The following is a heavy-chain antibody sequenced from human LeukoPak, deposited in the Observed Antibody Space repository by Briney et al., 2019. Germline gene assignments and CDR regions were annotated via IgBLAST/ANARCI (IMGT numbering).Heavy chain of an antibody. CDR3: ARGDGYNFMYWFDP. Sequence: NPSETLSLTCAVSGGSINNNHYYWGWIRQPPGKGLEWIGSIYYSGSTYYNPSLKSRVTISLDTSKNQFSLKLSSVTAADTAVYYCARGDGYNFMYWFDPWGQGTLVTVSS. V-gene: IGHV4-39*07. D-gene: IGHD5-24*01. CDR2: IYYSGST. J-gene: IGHJ5*02. CDR1: GGSINNNHYY.